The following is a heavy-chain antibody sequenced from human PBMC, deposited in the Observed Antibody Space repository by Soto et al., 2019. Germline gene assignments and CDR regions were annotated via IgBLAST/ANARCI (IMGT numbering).Heavy chain of an antibody. D-gene: IGHD3-3*01. CDR1: GFTFSSYA. CDR2: ISGSGGST. V-gene: IGHV3-23*01. CDR3: AKDSARGFGVVISYDY. J-gene: IGHJ4*02. Sequence: RGSLRLSCAASGFTFSSYAMSWVRQAPGKGLEWVSAISGSGGSTYYADSVKGRFTISRDNSKNTLYLQMNSLRAEDTAVYYCAKDSARGFGVVISYDYWGQGTLVTVSS.